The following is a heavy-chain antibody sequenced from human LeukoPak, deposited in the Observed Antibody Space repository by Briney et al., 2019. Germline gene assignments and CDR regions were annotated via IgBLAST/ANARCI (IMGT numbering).Heavy chain of an antibody. J-gene: IGHJ6*03. Sequence: GGSLRLSCAASGFTFSSYWMSWVRQAPGKGLEWVANIKQDGSEKYYVDSVKGRFTISRDNAKNSLYLQMNSLRAEDTAVYYCARESSSSWYGGVYYYYYHMDVWGKGTTVTVSS. CDR1: GFTFSSYW. D-gene: IGHD6-13*01. V-gene: IGHV3-7*01. CDR3: ARESSSSWYGGVYYYYYHMDV. CDR2: IKQDGSEK.